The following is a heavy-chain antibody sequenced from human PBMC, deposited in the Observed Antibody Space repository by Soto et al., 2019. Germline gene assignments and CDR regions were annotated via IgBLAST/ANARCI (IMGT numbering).Heavy chain of an antibody. Sequence: SLRLSCAASGFTVSNNYMSWVRQAPGKGLEWVSLIYSDGNTFYADSVAGRFTISRDNSKNTLYLQMNSLRADDTAVYYCARDTTLMVGATRAYFDYWGQGTLVTVSS. CDR3: ARDTTLMVGATRAYFDY. CDR1: GFTVSNNY. CDR2: IYSDGNT. V-gene: IGHV3-66*01. D-gene: IGHD1-26*01. J-gene: IGHJ4*02.